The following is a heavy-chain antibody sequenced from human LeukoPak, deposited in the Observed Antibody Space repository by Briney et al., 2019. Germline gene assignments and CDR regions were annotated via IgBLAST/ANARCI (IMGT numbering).Heavy chain of an antibody. J-gene: IGHJ3*02. D-gene: IGHD5-24*01. CDR1: GYTFTGYY. V-gene: IGHV1-2*02. CDR2: ISPNSGGT. Sequence: ASVKVSCKASGYTFTGYYIHWVRQAPGQGLEWMGWISPNSGGTNYAQKFQGRVTMTRDTSISTAYMELSSLRSEDTAVYYCARGGSSSRDGYNYDFGAFDIWGQGTMVTVSS. CDR3: ARGGSSSRDGYNYDFGAFDI.